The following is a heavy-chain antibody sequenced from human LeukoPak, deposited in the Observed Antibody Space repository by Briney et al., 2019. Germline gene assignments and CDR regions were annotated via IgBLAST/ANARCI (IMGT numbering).Heavy chain of an antibody. Sequence: ASVKVSCKASGYTFTGYYMHWVRQAPGQGLEWMGWINPNSGGTNYAQKFQGRVTMTRDTSISTAYMELSRLRSDDTAVYYCARVSRPITMIDKSIGYWGQGTLVTVSS. D-gene: IGHD3-22*01. J-gene: IGHJ4*02. CDR3: ARVSRPITMIDKSIGY. CDR2: INPNSGGT. CDR1: GYTFTGYY. V-gene: IGHV1-2*02.